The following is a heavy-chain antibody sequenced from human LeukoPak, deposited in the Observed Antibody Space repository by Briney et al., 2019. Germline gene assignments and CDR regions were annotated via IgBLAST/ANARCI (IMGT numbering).Heavy chain of an antibody. CDR1: GFIFSKYS. V-gene: IGHV3-48*01. D-gene: IGHD5-18*01. Sequence: PGGSLRLSCAASGFIFSKYSMDWVRQAPGKGLEWISYIGSTGSAIHYADSVRGRFTISRDNAQNSVYLQMNSLRAEDTAVYYCWMVTLTFDYWGQGTLVTVSS. CDR3: WMVTLTFDY. CDR2: IGSTGSAI. J-gene: IGHJ4*02.